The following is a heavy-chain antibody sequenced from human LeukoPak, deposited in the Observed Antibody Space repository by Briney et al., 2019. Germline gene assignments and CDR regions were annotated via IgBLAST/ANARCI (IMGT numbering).Heavy chain of an antibody. CDR3: AKVEVGATTFADY. CDR1: GFTFSSYW. D-gene: IGHD1-26*01. J-gene: IGHJ4*02. V-gene: IGHV3-74*01. Sequence: QPGGSLRLSCAASGFTFSSYWMHWVRQAPGKGLVWVSRINSDGSSTSYADSVKGRFTISRDNAKNTLYLQMNSLRAEDTAVYYCAKVEVGATTFADYWGQGTLVTVSS. CDR2: INSDGSST.